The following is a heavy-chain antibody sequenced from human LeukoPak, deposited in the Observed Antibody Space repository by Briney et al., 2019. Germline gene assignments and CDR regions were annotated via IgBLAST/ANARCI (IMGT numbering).Heavy chain of an antibody. CDR2: ISGSGGNT. CDR1: GFTFSSYV. Sequence: GGSLRLSCAASGFTFSSYVMSWVRQAPGKGLEWVSAISGSGGNTYYADSVKGRFTISRDNSKNTLFLQLNSLRDEDTAVHYCAKPPFSDSSGFATWGHGALVTVSS. V-gene: IGHV3-23*01. D-gene: IGHD3-22*01. J-gene: IGHJ5*01. CDR3: AKPPFSDSSGFAT.